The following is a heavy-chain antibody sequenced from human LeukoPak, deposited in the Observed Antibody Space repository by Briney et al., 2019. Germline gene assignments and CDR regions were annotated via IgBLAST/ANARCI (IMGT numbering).Heavy chain of an antibody. CDR3: ASPPPPYFVVVPAVMGGSFDY. Sequence: GASVKVSCKASGYTFTSYGISWVRQAPGQGLEWMGWISAYNGNTNYAQKLQGRVTMTTDTSTSTAYMELRSLRSDDTAVYYCASPPPPYFVVVPAVMGGSFDYGGRGPLVTVSS. D-gene: IGHD2-2*01. CDR1: GYTFTSYG. CDR2: ISAYNGNT. V-gene: IGHV1-18*01. J-gene: IGHJ4*02.